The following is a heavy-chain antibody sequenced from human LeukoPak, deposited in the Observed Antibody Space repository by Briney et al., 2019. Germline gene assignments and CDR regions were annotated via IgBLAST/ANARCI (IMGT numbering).Heavy chain of an antibody. J-gene: IGHJ4*02. CDR2: ISSTAATT. CDR3: ARRTLFGVIKPPDY. V-gene: IGHV3-23*01. D-gene: IGHD3-3*01. CDR1: GFTFSGFA. Sequence: GGSLRLSCAASGFTFSGFAMSWVRQAPGQGLEWVSSISSTAATTYYADSVRGRFTISRDNAMNTLYLQLSSLRVEDTAVYYCARRTLFGVIKPPDYWGQGTLLTVSS.